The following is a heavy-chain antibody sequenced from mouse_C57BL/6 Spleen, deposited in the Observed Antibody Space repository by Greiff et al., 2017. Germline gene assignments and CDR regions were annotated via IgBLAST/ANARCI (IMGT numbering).Heavy chain of an antibody. V-gene: IGHV5-9-1*02. J-gene: IGHJ4*01. Sequence: EVNVVESGEGLVKPGGSLKLSCAASGFTFSSYAMSWVRQTPEKRLEWVAYISSGGDYIYYADTVKGRFTISRDNARNTLYLQMSSLKSEDTAMYYCTREAYYDYDGRVDYWGQGTSVTVSS. CDR3: TREAYYDYDGRVDY. CDR2: ISSGGDYI. D-gene: IGHD2-4*01. CDR1: GFTFSSYA.